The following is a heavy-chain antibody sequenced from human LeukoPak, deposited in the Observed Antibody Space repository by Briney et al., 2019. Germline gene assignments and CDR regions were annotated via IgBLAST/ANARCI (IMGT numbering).Heavy chain of an antibody. V-gene: IGHV4-61*05. Sequence: SETLSLTCTVSGGSISSSSYYWGWIREPPGKGLEWNGYIYYSGSTNYNPSLKSRVTISVDTSKNQFSLKLSSVTAADTAVYYCARVPVIEVAATDWFDPWGQGTLVTVSS. D-gene: IGHD2-15*01. CDR3: ARVPVIEVAATDWFDP. J-gene: IGHJ5*02. CDR1: GGSISSSSYY. CDR2: IYYSGST.